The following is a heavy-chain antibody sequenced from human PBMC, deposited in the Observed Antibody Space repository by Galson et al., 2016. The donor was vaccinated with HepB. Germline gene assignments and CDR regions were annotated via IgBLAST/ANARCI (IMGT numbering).Heavy chain of an antibody. D-gene: IGHD1-26*01. V-gene: IGHV4-59*01. Sequence: ETLSLTCTVSGGSMTPYYWSWIRQAPGRELEWIAFIYFTGSTNHNPSLKSRVTISRDTSKNQFSLELTSVTAADTALYYCAGGQLPGYYFDYWGQGILVTVSS. CDR3: AGGQLPGYYFDY. CDR1: GGSMTPYY. CDR2: IYFTGST. J-gene: IGHJ4*02.